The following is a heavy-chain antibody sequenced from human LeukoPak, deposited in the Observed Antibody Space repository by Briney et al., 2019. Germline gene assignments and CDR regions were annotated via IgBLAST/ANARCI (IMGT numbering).Heavy chain of an antibody. D-gene: IGHD3-9*01. V-gene: IGHV4-59*12. Sequence: SETLPLTCTVSGGSMNSYYWSWIRQPPGKGLEWIGYIYYTGTTNYNPSLRSRVTISVDTSKNQFSLKLSSVTAADTAVYYCARELSYYDILTGYDYWGQGTLVTVSS. CDR1: GGSMNSYY. CDR3: ARELSYYDILTGYDY. J-gene: IGHJ4*02. CDR2: IYYTGTT.